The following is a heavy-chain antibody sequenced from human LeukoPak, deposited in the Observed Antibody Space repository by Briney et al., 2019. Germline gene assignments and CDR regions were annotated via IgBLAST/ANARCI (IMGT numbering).Heavy chain of an antibody. CDR2: ISSSDTTTI. V-gene: IGHV3-48*03. D-gene: IGHD1-26*01. J-gene: IGHJ4*02. CDR3: VVHSVSSCY. CDR1: GFIFSSYE. Sequence: PGGSLRLSCAASGFIFSSYEMNWVRQAPGKGREWISYISSSDTTTIYYADSVKGRFTISRDNAKTSLYLQMNSLRAEDTAVYYCVVHSVSSCYWGQGTLVIVSS.